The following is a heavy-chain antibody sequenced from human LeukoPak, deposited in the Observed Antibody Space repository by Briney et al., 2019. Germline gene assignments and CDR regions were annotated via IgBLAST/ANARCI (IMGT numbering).Heavy chain of an antibody. D-gene: IGHD6-6*01. V-gene: IGHV1-2*02. Sequence: GASVKVSCKASGYTFTGYYMHWVRQAPGQGLEWMGWINPNSGGTNYAQKFEGRVTMTRDTSISTADMELSSLTSEDTAVYYCARGHSSLRLYYFAYWGQGTLVTVSS. CDR2: INPNSGGT. CDR3: ARGHSSLRLYYFAY. CDR1: GYTFTGYY. J-gene: IGHJ4*02.